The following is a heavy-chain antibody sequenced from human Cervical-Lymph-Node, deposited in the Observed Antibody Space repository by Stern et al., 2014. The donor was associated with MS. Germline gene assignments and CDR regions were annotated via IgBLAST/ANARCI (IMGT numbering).Heavy chain of an antibody. CDR1: GYSFTANW. V-gene: IGHV5-51*01. D-gene: IGHD4-17*01. Sequence: VQLVQSGAEVKKPGESLKISCKGSGYSFTANWIAWVRQMPGKGPEWMVIIYPVDSDTRYSPSFQGQVTISADKSISTAYLQWSSLKASDTAMYYCARDYGDYAFDYWGQGTLVTVSS. CDR2: IYPVDSDT. CDR3: ARDYGDYAFDY. J-gene: IGHJ4*02.